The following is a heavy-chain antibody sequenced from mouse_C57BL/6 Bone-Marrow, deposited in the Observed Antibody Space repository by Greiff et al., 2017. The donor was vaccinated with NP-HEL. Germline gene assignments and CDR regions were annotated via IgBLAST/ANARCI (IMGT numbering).Heavy chain of an antibody. CDR1: GYTFTDYY. V-gene: IGHV1-76*01. D-gene: IGHD1-1*01. J-gene: IGHJ4*01. CDR3: ARDDTVVARAMDY. CDR2: IYPGSGNT. Sequence: VQLQQSGAELVRPGASVKLSCKASGYTFTDYYINWVKQRPGQGLEWIARIYPGSGNTYYNEKFKGKATLTAEKSSSTAYMQLSSLTSEDSAVYFCARDDTVVARAMDYWGQGTSVTVSS.